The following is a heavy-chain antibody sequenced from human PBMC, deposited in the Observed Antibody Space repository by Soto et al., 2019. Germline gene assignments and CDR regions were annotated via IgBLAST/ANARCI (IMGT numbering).Heavy chain of an antibody. J-gene: IGHJ6*03. D-gene: IGHD3-9*01. CDR2: ISGSGGST. Sequence: VQLLESGGGLVQPGGSLRLSCAASGFTFSSYAMSWVRQAPGKGLEWVSAISGSGGSTYYADSVKGRFTISRDNSKNTLYLQMNSLRAEDTAVYYCAKAGQYYDILTGYYSYYYYMDVWGKGTTVTVSS. V-gene: IGHV3-23*01. CDR3: AKAGQYYDILTGYYSYYYYMDV. CDR1: GFTFSSYA.